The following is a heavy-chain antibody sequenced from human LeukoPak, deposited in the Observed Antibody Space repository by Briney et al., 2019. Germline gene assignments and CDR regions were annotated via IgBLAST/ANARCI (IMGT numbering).Heavy chain of an antibody. Sequence: SETLSLTCAVYGGSFSGYYWSWIRQPPGKGLEWIGEINHSGSTNYNPSLKSRVTISVDMSKNQFSLKLSSVTAADTAVYYCARGPIAAAGTAPNWFDPWGQGTLVTVS. J-gene: IGHJ5*02. CDR2: INHSGST. CDR1: GGSFSGYY. D-gene: IGHD6-13*01. CDR3: ARGPIAAAGTAPNWFDP. V-gene: IGHV4-34*01.